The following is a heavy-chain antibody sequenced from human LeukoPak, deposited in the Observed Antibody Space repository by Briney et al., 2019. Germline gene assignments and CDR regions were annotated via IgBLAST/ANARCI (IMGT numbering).Heavy chain of an antibody. CDR2: ISSNGGST. J-gene: IGHJ6*03. D-gene: IGHD3-3*01. CDR1: GFTFSSYA. CDR3: ARGVYDFWSGKPGYYYMDV. Sequence: PGGSLRLSCAASGFTFSSYAMHWVRQAPGRGLEYASAISSNGGSTYYANSVKGRFTIPRDNSKNTLYLQMGSLRAEDMAVYYCARGVYDFWSGKPGYYYMDVWGKGTMVTVSS. V-gene: IGHV3-64*01.